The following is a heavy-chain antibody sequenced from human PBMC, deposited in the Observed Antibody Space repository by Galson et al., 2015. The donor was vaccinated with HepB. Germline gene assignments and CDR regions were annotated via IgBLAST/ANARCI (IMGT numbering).Heavy chain of an antibody. D-gene: IGHD3-22*01. CDR1: RYSLTELC. CDR3: VTYRQDSYDNSGVFDH. V-gene: IGHV1-24*01. Sequence: SVKVSGKVSRYSLTELCMQWVRQPPGTGLEWMRGFDPEDVKTIYAQKSKGRVTTTEATSTDTDYMVLSSLRSEDTAVYYCVTYRQDSYDNSGVFDHWGQGTLVTVSS. CDR2: FDPEDVKT. J-gene: IGHJ4*02.